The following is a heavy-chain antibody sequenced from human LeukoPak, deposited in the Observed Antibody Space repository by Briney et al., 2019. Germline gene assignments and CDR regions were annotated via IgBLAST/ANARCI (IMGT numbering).Heavy chain of an antibody. CDR2: ISWNSGSI. D-gene: IGHD2-21*01. Sequence: AGGSLRLSCAASGFTFDDYAMHWVRQAPGKGLEWVSGISWNSGSIGYADSVKGRFTISRDNAKNSLYLQMNSLRAEDMALYYCAKAQRAYCGGDCYFDYWGQGTLVTVSS. CDR3: AKAQRAYCGGDCYFDY. V-gene: IGHV3-9*03. J-gene: IGHJ4*02. CDR1: GFTFDDYA.